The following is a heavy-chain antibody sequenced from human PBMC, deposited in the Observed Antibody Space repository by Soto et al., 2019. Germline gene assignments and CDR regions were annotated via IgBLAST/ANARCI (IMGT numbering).Heavy chain of an antibody. Sequence: PSETLSLTCAVSGGSISRINWWSWVRQPPGKGLEWIGEINHSGSTNYNPSLKSRVTISVDTSKNQFSLKLSSVTAADTAVYYCARAPIAAAYWFDPWGQGTLVTVSS. CDR2: INHSGST. CDR1: GGSISRINW. D-gene: IGHD6-13*01. CDR3: ARAPIAAAYWFDP. J-gene: IGHJ5*02. V-gene: IGHV4-4*02.